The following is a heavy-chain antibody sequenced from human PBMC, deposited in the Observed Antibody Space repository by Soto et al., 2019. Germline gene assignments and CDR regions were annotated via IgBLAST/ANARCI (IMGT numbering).Heavy chain of an antibody. D-gene: IGHD3-22*01. CDR2: TYYRSQWYD. J-gene: IGHJ4*02. Sequence: SQTLSLTCDISVDSVSSNNVAWKWVRQCPSTGLEWLGRTYYRSQWYDDYAESVKSRISIIPDTSKNQFSLRLNSVTPEDTAVYYCARESSGYYYRYFDCWGQGTLVTAPQ. CDR3: ARESSGYYYRYFDC. V-gene: IGHV6-1*01. CDR1: VDSVSSNNVA.